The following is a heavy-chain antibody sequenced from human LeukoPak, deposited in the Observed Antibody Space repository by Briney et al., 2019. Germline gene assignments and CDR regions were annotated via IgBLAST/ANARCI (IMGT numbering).Heavy chain of an antibody. V-gene: IGHV3-30-3*01. CDR3: ARSGAQLWFGGPDYYYVDV. CDR2: ISYDGSNK. J-gene: IGHJ6*03. D-gene: IGHD3-10*01. CDR1: GFTFSSYA. Sequence: GRSLRLSCAASGFTFSSYAMHWVRQAPGKGLEWVAVISYDGSNKYYADSVKGRFTISRDNSKNTLYLQMNSLRAEDTAVYYCARSGAQLWFGGPDYYYVDVWGKGTTVTVSS.